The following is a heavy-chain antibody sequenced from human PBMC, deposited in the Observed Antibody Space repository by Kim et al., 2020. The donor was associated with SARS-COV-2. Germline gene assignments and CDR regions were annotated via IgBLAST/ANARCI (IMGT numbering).Heavy chain of an antibody. V-gene: IGHV3-73*01. J-gene: IGHJ5*02. CDR2: SHAT. CDR3: SRHDWFDP. Sequence: SHATGYAASVKVRFTISRDDSKNTPYLQMNNLRIDDPAVYYCSRHDWFDPWGQGTLVTVSS.